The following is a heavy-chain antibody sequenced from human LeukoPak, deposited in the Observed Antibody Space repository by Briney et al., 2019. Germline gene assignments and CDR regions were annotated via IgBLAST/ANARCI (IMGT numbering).Heavy chain of an antibody. D-gene: IGHD3-22*01. J-gene: IGHJ4*02. CDR3: AKARNYYDSSGILDY. CDR1: GFTFTTYA. CDR2: ISYDGSNK. Sequence: GGSLRLSCAASGFTFTTYAMYWVRQAPGKGLEWVAVISYDGSNKYYADSVKGRFAISRDNSENTLYLQMDSLRTEDTAVYYCAKARNYYDSSGILDYWGQGTLVTVSS. V-gene: IGHV3-30*09.